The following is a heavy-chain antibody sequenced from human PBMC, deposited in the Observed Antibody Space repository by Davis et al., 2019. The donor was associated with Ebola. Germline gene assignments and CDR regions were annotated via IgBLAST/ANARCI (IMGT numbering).Heavy chain of an antibody. J-gene: IGHJ6*03. Sequence: PSETLSLTCTVSGYSISSGYYWGWIRQPPGKGLEWIGSIYHSGSTYYNPSLKSRVTISVDTSKNQFSLKLSSVTAADKAVYYCARADGIAARPDHNYYYYYMDVWGKGTTVTVSS. CDR3: ARADGIAARPDHNYYYYYMDV. V-gene: IGHV4-38-2*02. CDR2: IYHSGST. D-gene: IGHD6-6*01. CDR1: GYSISSGYY.